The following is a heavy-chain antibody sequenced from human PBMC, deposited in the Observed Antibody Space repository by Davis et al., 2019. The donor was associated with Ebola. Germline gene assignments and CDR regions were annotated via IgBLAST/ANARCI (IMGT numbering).Heavy chain of an antibody. Sequence: SVKVSCKASGGTFSSYAISWVRQAPGQGLEWMGGIIPIFGTANYAQKFQGRVTITADKSTSTAYMELRSLRSDDTAVYYCARDYRDGPHRGFDPWGQGTLVTVSS. CDR1: GGTFSSYA. CDR3: ARDYRDGPHRGFDP. V-gene: IGHV1-69*06. CDR2: IIPIFGTA. J-gene: IGHJ5*02. D-gene: IGHD5-24*01.